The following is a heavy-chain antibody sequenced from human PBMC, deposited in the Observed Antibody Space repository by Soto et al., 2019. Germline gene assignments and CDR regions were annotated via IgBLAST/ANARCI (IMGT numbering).Heavy chain of an antibody. CDR2: IHYSGST. CDR3: AKVRDSSGYPTIFDC. Sequence: PSETLSLTCTVSGGSISSSSYYWGWIRQPPGKGLEWIGSIHYSGSTYYNPTLKSRVTIYADTSKNQFSLKLKSVTAADTAVYYCAKVRDSSGYPTIFDCWGQGTLVTVSS. J-gene: IGHJ4*02. V-gene: IGHV4-39*01. D-gene: IGHD3-22*01. CDR1: GGSISSSSYY.